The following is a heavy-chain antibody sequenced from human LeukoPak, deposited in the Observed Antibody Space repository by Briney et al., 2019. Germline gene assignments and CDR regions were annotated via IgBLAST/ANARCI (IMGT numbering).Heavy chain of an antibody. CDR3: ARAPYDSSGYYFDY. CDR2: INAGNGNT. CDR1: GYTFTSYA. Sequence: SCAASGYTFTSYAMHWVRQAPGQRLEWMGWINAGNGNTKYSQKFQGRVTITRDTSASTAYMELSSLRSEDTAVYYCARAPYDSSGYYFDYWGQGTLVTVSS. V-gene: IGHV1-3*01. J-gene: IGHJ4*02. D-gene: IGHD3-22*01.